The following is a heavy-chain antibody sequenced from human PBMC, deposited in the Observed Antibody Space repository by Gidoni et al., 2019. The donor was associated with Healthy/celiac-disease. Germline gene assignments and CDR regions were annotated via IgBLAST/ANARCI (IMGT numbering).Heavy chain of an antibody. CDR3: ARVHGGNGFDY. V-gene: IGHV3-7*05. J-gene: IGHJ4*02. CDR1: GFTFSSYW. D-gene: IGHD2-15*01. CDR2: RSQDGSEK. Sequence: EVQLVESGGGLSQLAGSLVVFCAASGFTFSSYWMSWVRQAPGKGLEWVANRSQDGSEKYYVDYVKVRFTISRDNAKNSLYLQMNSLRAEDTAVYYCARVHGGNGFDYWGQGTLVTVSS.